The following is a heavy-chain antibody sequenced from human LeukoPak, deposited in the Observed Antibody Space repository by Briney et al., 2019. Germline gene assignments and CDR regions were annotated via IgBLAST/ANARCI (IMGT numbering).Heavy chain of an antibody. V-gene: IGHV3-7*04. D-gene: IGHD3-16*01. CDR1: GFTFSGYW. CDR3: ARIVWGTDY. CDR2: IKQDGTEK. J-gene: IGHJ4*02. Sequence: GGSLRLSCAASGFTFSGYWVSWVRQAPGKGLEWVANIKQDGTEKYYVDAVKGRFTISRDNAKNSLYLQMNSLRADDTAVYYCARIVWGTDYWGQGTLVTVSS.